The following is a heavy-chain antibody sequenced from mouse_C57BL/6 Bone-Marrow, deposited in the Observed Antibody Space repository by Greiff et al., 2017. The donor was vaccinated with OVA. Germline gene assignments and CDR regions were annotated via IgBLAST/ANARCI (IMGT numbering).Heavy chain of an antibody. CDR2: IDPEDGET. J-gene: IGHJ2*01. CDR1: GFNIKDYY. CDR3: VTILRPYFDY. Sequence: EVQVVESGAELVKPGASVKLSCTASGFNIKDYYMHWVKQRTEQGLEWIGRIDPEDGETKYAPKFQGKATITADTSSSTAYMQLSSLTSEDSAVYYCVTILRPYFDYWGQGTTLTVSS. D-gene: IGHD1-1*01. V-gene: IGHV14-2*01.